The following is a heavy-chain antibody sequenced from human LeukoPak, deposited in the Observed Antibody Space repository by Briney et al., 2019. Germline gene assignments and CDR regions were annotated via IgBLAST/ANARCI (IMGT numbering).Heavy chain of an antibody. Sequence: PSETLSLTWTVSGGSIRSYYWSWIRQPPGKGLEWIGYIYYSGSTNYNPSLKSRVTISVDTSKNQFSLKLSSVTAADTAVYYCAKDMGSSRKRRVFDPWGQGTLVTVSS. CDR3: AKDMGSSRKRRVFDP. CDR2: IYYSGST. J-gene: IGHJ5*02. D-gene: IGHD6-13*01. V-gene: IGHV4-59*01. CDR1: GGSIRSYY.